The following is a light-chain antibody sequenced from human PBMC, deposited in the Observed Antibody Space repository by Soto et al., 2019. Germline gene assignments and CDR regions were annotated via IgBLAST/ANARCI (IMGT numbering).Light chain of an antibody. CDR2: EDN. CDR1: SGSIASNY. CDR3: QSYDSSNVV. J-gene: IGLJ2*01. V-gene: IGLV6-57*04. Sequence: NFMLTQPPSVSESPGKTVTISCTRSSGSIASNYVQWYQQRPGSAPTTVIYEDNQRPSGVPDRFSGSIDSSSNSPSLTISGLKTEDAADYYCQSYDSSNVVFGGGTKLTVL.